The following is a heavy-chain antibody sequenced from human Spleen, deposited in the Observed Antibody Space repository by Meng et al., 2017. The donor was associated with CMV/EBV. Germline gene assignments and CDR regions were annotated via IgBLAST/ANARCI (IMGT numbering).Heavy chain of an antibody. V-gene: IGHV4-39*07. D-gene: IGHD3-22*01. Sequence: QLQMQESEQGLVKPSETLSLTCTVSGGSISSSSYYWGWIRQPPGKGLEWIGSIYYSGSTYYNPSLKSRVTISVDTSKNQFSLKLSSVTAADTAVYYCAREPYYYDSSGYIDYWGQGTLVTVSS. CDR1: GGSISSSSYY. CDR2: IYYSGST. J-gene: IGHJ4*02. CDR3: AREPYYYDSSGYIDY.